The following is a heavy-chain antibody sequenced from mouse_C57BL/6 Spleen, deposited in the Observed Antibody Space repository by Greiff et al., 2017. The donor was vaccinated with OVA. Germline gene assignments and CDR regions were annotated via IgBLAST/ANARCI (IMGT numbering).Heavy chain of an antibody. Sequence: EVKLVESGGGLVQPGGSLKLSCAASGFTFSDYGMAWVRQAPRKGPEWVAFISNLAYSIYYADTVTGRFTISRENAKNTLYLEMSSLRSEDTAMYYCARQGKDYGSSFDYWGQGTTLTVSS. V-gene: IGHV5-15*04. CDR1: GFTFSDYG. CDR2: ISNLAYSI. CDR3: ARQGKDYGSSFDY. J-gene: IGHJ2*01. D-gene: IGHD1-1*01.